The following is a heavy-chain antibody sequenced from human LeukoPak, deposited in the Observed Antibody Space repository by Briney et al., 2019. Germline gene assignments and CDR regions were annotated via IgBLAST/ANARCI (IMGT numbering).Heavy chain of an antibody. CDR1: GFTFSSYE. CDR2: ISSSSSHI. D-gene: IGHD6-13*01. V-gene: IGHV3-21*01. J-gene: IGHJ4*02. Sequence: GSLRLSCAASGFTFSSYEMNWVRQAPGKGLEWVSSISSSSSHIYYADSVKGRFTMSRDNAKNSLYLQMNSLRADDTAVYYCARVLEAASFDYWGQGSPVTVSS. CDR3: ARVLEAASFDY.